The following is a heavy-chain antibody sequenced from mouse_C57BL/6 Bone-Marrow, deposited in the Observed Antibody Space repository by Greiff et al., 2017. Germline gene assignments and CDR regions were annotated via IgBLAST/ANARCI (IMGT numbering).Heavy chain of an antibody. J-gene: IGHJ1*03. CDR1: GYAFSSYW. CDR3: ARLSYYGSRDGYFDV. Sequence: QVHVKQSGAELVKPGASVKISCKASGYAFSSYWMNWVKQRPGKGLEWIGQIYPGDGDTNYNAKFKGKATLTADKSSSTAYMQLSSLTSEDSAVYFCARLSYYGSRDGYFDVWGTGTTVTGSS. CDR2: IYPGDGDT. V-gene: IGHV1-80*01. D-gene: IGHD1-1*01.